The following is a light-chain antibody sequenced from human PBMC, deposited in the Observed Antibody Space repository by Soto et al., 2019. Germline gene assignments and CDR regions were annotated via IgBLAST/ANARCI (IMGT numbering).Light chain of an antibody. V-gene: IGLV2-14*01. Sequence: QSVLTQPASVSGSPGQSITISCTGTSSAVGAYNYVSWYQQYPGKAPKLMIYGVTNRPSGVSNRFSGSKTGNTASLTISGLQAEDEADYYCFSHRGGDSHVFGTGTKVTVL. CDR2: GVT. CDR3: FSHRGGDSHV. CDR1: SSAVGAYNY. J-gene: IGLJ1*01.